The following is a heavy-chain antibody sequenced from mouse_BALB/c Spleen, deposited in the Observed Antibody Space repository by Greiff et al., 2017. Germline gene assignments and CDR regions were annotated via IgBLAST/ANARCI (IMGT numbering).Heavy chain of an antibody. D-gene: IGHD1-1*01. Sequence: VQGVESGPGLVQPSQSLSITCTVSGFSLTSYGVHWVRQSPGKGLEWLGVIRSGGSTDYNAAFISRLSISKDNSKSQVFFKMNSLQANDTAIYYWARYYYGSSVPWFAYWGQGTLVTVSA. V-gene: IGHV2-2*02. CDR3: ARYYYGSSVPWFAY. J-gene: IGHJ3*01. CDR2: IRSGGST. CDR1: GFSLTSYG.